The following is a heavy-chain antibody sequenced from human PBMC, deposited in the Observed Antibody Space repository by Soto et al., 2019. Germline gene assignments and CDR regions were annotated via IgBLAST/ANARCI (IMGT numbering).Heavy chain of an antibody. J-gene: IGHJ4*02. Sequence: EVQLVESGGGLVKPGGSLRLSCAASGFTFSSYSMNWVRQAPGKGLEWVSSISSSSSYIYYADSAKGRFTISRDNAKNSLYLQMNSLRAEDTAVYYCARQLWFYYFDYWGQGTLVTVSS. CDR1: GFTFSSYS. D-gene: IGHD5-18*01. V-gene: IGHV3-21*01. CDR3: ARQLWFYYFDY. CDR2: ISSSSSYI.